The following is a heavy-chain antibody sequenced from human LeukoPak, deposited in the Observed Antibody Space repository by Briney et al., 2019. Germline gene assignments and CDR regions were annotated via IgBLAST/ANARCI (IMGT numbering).Heavy chain of an antibody. J-gene: IGHJ4*02. Sequence: GGSLRLSCAASGFTFSDAWMSWVRQAPGKGLEWLGRIRSTIDSGSTDYATPVKGRFSISRDDSQQMVYLQMNSLKTEDTAMYYCTTGNYYYGGSYKLLDYWGQGTLVTVSS. CDR1: GFTFSDAW. CDR3: TTGNYYYGGSYKLLDY. D-gene: IGHD2-21*01. V-gene: IGHV3-15*01. CDR2: IRSTIDSGST.